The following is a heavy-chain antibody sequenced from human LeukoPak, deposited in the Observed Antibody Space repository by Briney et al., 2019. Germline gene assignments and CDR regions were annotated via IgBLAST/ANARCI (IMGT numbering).Heavy chain of an antibody. CDR1: GFTVSSNY. J-gene: IGHJ4*02. D-gene: IGHD3-3*01. V-gene: IGHV3-53*01. CDR3: ARRGYDFWSGAPNDY. Sequence: GGSLRLSCAASGFTVSSNYMSWVRQAPGKGLEWVSVIYSGGSTYYADSVKGRFTISRDNSKNTLYLQMNSLRAEDTAVYYCARRGYDFWSGAPNDYWGQGTLVTVSS. CDR2: IYSGGST.